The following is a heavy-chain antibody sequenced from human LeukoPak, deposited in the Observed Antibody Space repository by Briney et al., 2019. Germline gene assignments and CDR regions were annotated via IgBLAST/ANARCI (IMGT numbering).Heavy chain of an antibody. V-gene: IGHV3-64D*06. Sequence: GGSLRLSCSASGFTFSSYAMHWVRQAPGKGLEYVSAISSNGGSTYYADSVKGRFTISRDNSKNTLYLQMSSLRAEDTAVYYCVKTFYYYGSGRSEAEDVWGQGTTVTVSS. CDR1: GFTFSSYA. CDR3: VKTFYYYGSGRSEAEDV. D-gene: IGHD3-10*01. CDR2: ISSNGGST. J-gene: IGHJ6*02.